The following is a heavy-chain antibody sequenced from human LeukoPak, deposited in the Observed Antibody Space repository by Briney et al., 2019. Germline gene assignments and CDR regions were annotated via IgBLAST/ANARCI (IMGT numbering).Heavy chain of an antibody. V-gene: IGHV3-33*01. CDR2: IWYDGSNK. Sequence: GGSLRLSCAASGFTFSSYGMHWVRQAPGKGLEWVAVIWYDGSNKYYADSVKGRFTISRDNSKNTLYLQMNSLRAEDAAVYYCARETTVVTRGYFDYWGQGTLVTVSS. CDR3: ARETTVVTRGYFDY. CDR1: GFTFSSYG. D-gene: IGHD4-23*01. J-gene: IGHJ4*02.